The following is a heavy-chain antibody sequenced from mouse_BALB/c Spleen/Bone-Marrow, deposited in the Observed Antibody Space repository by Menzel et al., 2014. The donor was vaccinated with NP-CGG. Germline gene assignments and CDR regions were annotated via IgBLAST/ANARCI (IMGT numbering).Heavy chain of an antibody. Sequence: EVQLQQSGPGLVKPSQSLSLTCSVTGYSITSGYYWNWIRHFPGNKLEWMGYISYDGSNNYNPSLKNRISITRDTSKNQFFLKLNSVTTEDTATYYCARYGNYNAMDYWGQGTSVTVSS. J-gene: IGHJ4*01. CDR2: ISYDGSN. V-gene: IGHV3-6*02. CDR3: ARYGNYNAMDY. CDR1: GYSITSGYY. D-gene: IGHD2-1*01.